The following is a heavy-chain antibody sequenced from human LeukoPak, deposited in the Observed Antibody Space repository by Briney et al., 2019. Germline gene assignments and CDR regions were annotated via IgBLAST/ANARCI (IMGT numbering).Heavy chain of an antibody. CDR1: QFTLTTYW. D-gene: IGHD3-10*01. Sequence: GGSLRLSCAASQFTLTTYWMSWVRQAPGKGLEWVANINQDVTEKYYVDSWKGRFTISRDNAQNSLYLQMNSLRVEDTAVYYCAKVAKYYYGSETYYFFEHWGQGTPVTASS. V-gene: IGHV3-7*01. J-gene: IGHJ4*02. CDR3: AKVAKYYYGSETYYFFEH. CDR2: INQDVTEK.